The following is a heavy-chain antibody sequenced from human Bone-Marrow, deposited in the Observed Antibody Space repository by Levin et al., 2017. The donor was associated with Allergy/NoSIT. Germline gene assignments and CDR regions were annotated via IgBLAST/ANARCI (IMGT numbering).Heavy chain of an antibody. CDR3: VRVRNYYFDY. V-gene: IGHV3-72*01. D-gene: IGHD1-14*01. CDR2: TRNKANSYTT. J-gene: IGHJ4*02. Sequence: GGSLRLSCAASGFSFSDYYIDWVRQAPGKGLEWVGRTRNKANSYTTEYAASVKGRFTISRDDSKNSLYLQMNSLKTEDTAVYYCVRVRNYYFDYWGQGTLVTVSS. CDR1: GFSFSDYY.